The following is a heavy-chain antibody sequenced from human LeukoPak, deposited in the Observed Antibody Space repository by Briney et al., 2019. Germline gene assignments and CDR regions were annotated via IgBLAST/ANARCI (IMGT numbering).Heavy chain of an antibody. Sequence: PSETLSLTCVVSGGSISSTSYYWGWIRQPPGKGLEWIGSIYYSGSTYYSPSLKSRVTISVDTSKNQFSLKLSSVTAADTAVYYCARRDDSSGYHKIFDYWGPGTLVTVSS. V-gene: IGHV4-39*07. CDR2: IYYSGST. CDR1: GGSISSTSYY. D-gene: IGHD3-22*01. CDR3: ARRDDSSGYHKIFDY. J-gene: IGHJ4*02.